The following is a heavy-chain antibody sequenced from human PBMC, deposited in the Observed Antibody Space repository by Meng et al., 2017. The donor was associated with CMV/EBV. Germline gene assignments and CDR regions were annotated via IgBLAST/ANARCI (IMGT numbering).Heavy chain of an antibody. CDR3: ARGRYDILTGYYHGMDV. V-gene: IGHV4-34*01. CDR1: GGSFSGYY. Sequence: ETLSLTCAVYGGSFSGYYWSWIRQPPGKGLEWIGEINHSGSTNYNPSLKSRVTISVDTSKNQFSLKLSSVTAADTAVYYCARGRYDILTGYYHGMDVWGQGTTVTVSS. D-gene: IGHD3-9*01. CDR2: INHSGST. J-gene: IGHJ6*02.